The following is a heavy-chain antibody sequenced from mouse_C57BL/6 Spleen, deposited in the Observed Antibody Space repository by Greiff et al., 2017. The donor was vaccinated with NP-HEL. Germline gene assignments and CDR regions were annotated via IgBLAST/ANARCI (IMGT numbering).Heavy chain of an antibody. CDR2: ISDGGSYT. V-gene: IGHV5-4*01. Sequence: VQVVESGGGLVKPGGSLKLSCAASGFTFSSYAMSWVRQTPEKRLEWVATISDGGSYTYYPDNVKGRFTISRDNAKNNLYLQMSHLKSEDTAMYYCARGLGGYFDYWGQGTTLTVSS. CDR1: GFTFSSYA. J-gene: IGHJ2*01. D-gene: IGHD4-1*01. CDR3: ARGLGGYFDY.